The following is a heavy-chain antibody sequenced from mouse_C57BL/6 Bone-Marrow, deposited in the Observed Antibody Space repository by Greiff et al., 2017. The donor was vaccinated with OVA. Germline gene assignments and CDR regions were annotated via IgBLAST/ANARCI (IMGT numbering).Heavy chain of an antibody. CDR3: ARTNQYYCDY. Sequence: VQLQQPGAELVRPGSSVKLSCKASGYTFTSYWMDWVKQRHGQGLEWIGNIYPSDSETHYNQKFKDKATLTVDKSSSTAYMQLSSLTSYDSAVYYCARTNQYYCDYWGQGTTLTVSS. V-gene: IGHV1-61*01. J-gene: IGHJ2*01. CDR1: GYTFTSYW. D-gene: IGHD6-1*01. CDR2: IYPSDSET.